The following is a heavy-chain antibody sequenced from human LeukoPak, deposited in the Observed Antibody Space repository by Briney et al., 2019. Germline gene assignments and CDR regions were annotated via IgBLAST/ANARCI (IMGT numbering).Heavy chain of an antibody. CDR1: GYSFTSYG. Sequence: ASVKVSCKASGYSFTSYGITWVRQAPGQGLEWMGWISTYDGNANYAQKLQGRVTMTTDTSTITAYKELRSLRSDDTAVYYCARAPSGFTYGPGDHWGQGTLVTVSS. CDR3: ARAPSGFTYGPGDH. CDR2: ISTYDGNA. J-gene: IGHJ4*02. D-gene: IGHD5-18*01. V-gene: IGHV1-18*01.